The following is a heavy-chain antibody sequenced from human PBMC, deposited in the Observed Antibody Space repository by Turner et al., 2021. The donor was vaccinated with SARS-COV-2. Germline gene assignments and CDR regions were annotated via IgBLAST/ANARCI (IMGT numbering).Heavy chain of an antibody. Sequence: EVKRLESGGGLVQPGGSRIRSCAASGFPLRSYAISWVWLAPGKGLGLVSAFSGSGGSTYYADSVKGRFTISRDNSKNTLYLHMNSLRAEDTAVYYCAKATYDFWSGYGYYSYGMDVWGQGTTVTVSS. J-gene: IGHJ6*02. D-gene: IGHD3-3*01. CDR3: AKATYDFWSGYGYYSYGMDV. CDR1: GFPLRSYA. V-gene: IGHV3-23*01. CDR2: FSGSGGST.